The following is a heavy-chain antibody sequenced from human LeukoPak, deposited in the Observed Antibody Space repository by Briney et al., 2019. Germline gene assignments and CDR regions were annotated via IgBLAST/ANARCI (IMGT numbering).Heavy chain of an antibody. Sequence: GGSLSLSCTAAGFSLSMYWMSWVRQAPGKGLEWVANIRSDGVEKYYVDSVRGRFTISTDTAKNTLYLQMNSLRADDTAVYYCAREFTGYGNTDYWGQGTLVTVSS. CDR3: AREFTGYGNTDY. J-gene: IGHJ4*02. V-gene: IGHV3-7*03. CDR1: GFSLSMYW. D-gene: IGHD5-12*01. CDR2: IRSDGVEK.